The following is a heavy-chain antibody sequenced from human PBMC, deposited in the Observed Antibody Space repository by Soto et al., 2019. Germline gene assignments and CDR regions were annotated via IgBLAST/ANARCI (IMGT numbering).Heavy chain of an antibody. Sequence: TXETLSLTCTVSGCSISSSSYYWGWIRQPPGKGLEWIGSIYYSGSTYYNPSLKSRVTISVDTSKNQFSLKLSSVTAADTAVYYCARLSVVVAARYYYGMDVWGQGTTVTVSS. CDR2: IYYSGST. CDR3: ARLSVVVAARYYYGMDV. CDR1: GCSISSSSYY. J-gene: IGHJ6*02. V-gene: IGHV4-39*01. D-gene: IGHD2-15*01.